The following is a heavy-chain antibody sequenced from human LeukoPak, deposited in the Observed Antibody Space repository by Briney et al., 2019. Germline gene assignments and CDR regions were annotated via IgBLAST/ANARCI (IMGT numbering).Heavy chain of an antibody. Sequence: GASVKVSCKASGYTFTRYAIHWVRQAPGQRLEWMGWINAGNGDTKYSQNFQGRVTITTDESTSTAYMELSSLRSEDTAVYYCAREDGSGSYSSSSTVTTSLYYFDYWGQGTLVTVSS. CDR1: GYTFTRYA. CDR3: AREDGSGSYSSSSTVTTSLYYFDY. J-gene: IGHJ4*02. D-gene: IGHD6-6*01. V-gene: IGHV1-3*01. CDR2: INAGNGDT.